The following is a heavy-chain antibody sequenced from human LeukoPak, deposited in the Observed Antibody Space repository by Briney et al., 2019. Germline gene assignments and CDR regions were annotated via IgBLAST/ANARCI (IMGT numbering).Heavy chain of an antibody. Sequence: SETRSLTCTVSGGSISSSYWSWIRQPAGKGLEWLGRIYTNGGINYSPSLKSRVTISFDKYQNQLSLRLSSVTAADTAVYYCAKTRSSPSWFDPWGQGTLVTVSS. CDR1: GGSISSSY. J-gene: IGHJ5*02. CDR2: IYTNGGI. CDR3: AKTRSSPSWFDP. V-gene: IGHV4-4*07.